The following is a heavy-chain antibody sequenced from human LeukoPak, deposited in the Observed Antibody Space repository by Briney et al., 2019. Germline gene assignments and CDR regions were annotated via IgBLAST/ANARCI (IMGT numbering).Heavy chain of an antibody. D-gene: IGHD3-22*01. J-gene: IGHJ4*02. V-gene: IGHV3-53*01. Sequence: PGGSLRLSCAASGFTVSSNYMSWVRQAPGKGLEWVSVIYSGGSTYYADSVKGRFTISRDNSKNTLYLQMNRLRAEDTAVYYCARATYYYDSSGYYVFYFDNWGQGTLVTVSS. CDR2: IYSGGST. CDR1: GFTVSSNY. CDR3: ARATYYYDSSGYYVFYFDN.